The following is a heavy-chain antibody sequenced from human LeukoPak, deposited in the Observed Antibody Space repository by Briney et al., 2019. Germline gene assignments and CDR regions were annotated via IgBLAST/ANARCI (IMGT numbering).Heavy chain of an antibody. D-gene: IGHD2-2*01. V-gene: IGHV3-64*05. CDR1: GFTFSDYA. J-gene: IGHJ4*02. CDR2: ICSNGGST. Sequence: PGGSLRLSCSASGFTFSDYAIHWVRQAPGKGLEYVSAICSNGGSTYYADPVKGRFTISRDNSKNTLYIQMSSLRAEDTAVYYCVKAGCSSTRCYGNYWGQGTLVTVSS. CDR3: VKAGCSSTRCYGNY.